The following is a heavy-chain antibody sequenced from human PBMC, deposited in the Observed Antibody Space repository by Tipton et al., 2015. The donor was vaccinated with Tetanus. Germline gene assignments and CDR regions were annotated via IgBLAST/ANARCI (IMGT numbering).Heavy chain of an antibody. Sequence: TLSLTCTVSGGSISSGDYYWSWIRQPPGKGLEWIGYIYYSGSTYYNPSLKSRVTISVDTSKNQFSLKLSSVTAADTAVYYCARFSVYYYYDSSGYNDYWGQGTLVTVSS. CDR2: IYYSGST. CDR3: ARFSVYYYYDSSGYNDY. CDR1: GGSISSGDYY. J-gene: IGHJ4*02. V-gene: IGHV4-30-4*01. D-gene: IGHD3-22*01.